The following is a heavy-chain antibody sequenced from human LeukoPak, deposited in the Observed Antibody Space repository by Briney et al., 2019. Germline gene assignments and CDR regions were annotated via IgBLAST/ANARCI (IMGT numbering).Heavy chain of an antibody. D-gene: IGHD3-22*01. J-gene: IGHJ4*02. CDR2: IRYDGINK. CDR3: ARVSSPITMIAMLDY. Sequence: TGGSLRLSCAASGFTFSNYGMHWVRQAPGKGLEWVAFIRYDGINKYYADSVKGRFTISRDNSKNTLYLQMNSLRAEDTAVYYCARVSSPITMIAMLDYWGQGTLVTVSS. V-gene: IGHV3-30*02. CDR1: GFTFSNYG.